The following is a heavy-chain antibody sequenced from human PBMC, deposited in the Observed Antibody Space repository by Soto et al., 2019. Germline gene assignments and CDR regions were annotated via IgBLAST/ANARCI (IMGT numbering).Heavy chain of an antibody. CDR3: AGWYYDFWSGYYSSGWFDP. J-gene: IGHJ5*02. D-gene: IGHD3-3*01. Sequence: GGSLRLSCAASGFTFSSYSMNWVRQAPGKGLEWVSYISSSSSTIYYADSVKGRFTISRDNAKNSLYLQMNSLRDEDTAVYYCAGWYYDFWSGYYSSGWFDPWGQGTLVTV. CDR2: ISSSSSTI. CDR1: GFTFSSYS. V-gene: IGHV3-48*02.